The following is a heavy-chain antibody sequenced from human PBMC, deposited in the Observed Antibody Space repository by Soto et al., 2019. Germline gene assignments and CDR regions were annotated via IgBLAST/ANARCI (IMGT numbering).Heavy chain of an antibody. D-gene: IGHD2-15*01. J-gene: IGHJ5*02. V-gene: IGHV3-11*01. CDR1: GFTFSDYY. Sequence: GSLRLSCAASGFTFSDYYMSWIRQAPGKGLEWVSYISSSGSTIYYADSVKGRFTISRDNAKNSLYLQMNSLRAEDTAVYYCARDPPPKRYCSGGSCYHNSWGQGTLVTVSS. CDR2: ISSSGSTI. CDR3: ARDPPPKRYCSGGSCYHNS.